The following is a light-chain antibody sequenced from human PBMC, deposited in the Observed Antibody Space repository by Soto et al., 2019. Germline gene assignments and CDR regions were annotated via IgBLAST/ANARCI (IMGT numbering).Light chain of an antibody. CDR3: QTWGSGIVV. J-gene: IGLJ2*01. V-gene: IGLV4-69*01. CDR1: SGHSSYT. CDR2: LNSDGSH. Sequence: QLVLTQSPSASASLGASVKFTCTLSSGHSSYTIAWHQQQPEKGPRYLMKLNSDGSHNKGDGIPDRFSGSSSGAERYLTISRLQSGDEADYYCQTWGSGIVVFGGGTQLTVL.